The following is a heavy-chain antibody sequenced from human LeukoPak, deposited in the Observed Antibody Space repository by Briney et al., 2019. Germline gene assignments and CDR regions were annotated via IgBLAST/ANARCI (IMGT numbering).Heavy chain of an antibody. CDR2: FYYSGRT. Sequence: SSETLSLTCTVSCASISTYSWSWIRQPPGKGLEWTGYFYYSGRTNYNPPLKSRVTISVDTSKNQFSLKLSSVTAADTAVYYCARHGTSGTNLDWFDPWGQGTLVTVSS. V-gene: IGHV4-59*01. CDR1: CASISTYS. CDR3: ARHGTSGTNLDWFDP. D-gene: IGHD1-1*01. J-gene: IGHJ5*02.